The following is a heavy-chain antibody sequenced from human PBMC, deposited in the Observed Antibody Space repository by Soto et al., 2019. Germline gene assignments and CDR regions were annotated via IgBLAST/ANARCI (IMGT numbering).Heavy chain of an antibody. CDR3: ARDYYDSSGYGQQSVYGMDV. Sequence: ASVKVSCKASGGTFSSYAISWVRQAPGQGLEWMGGIIPIFGTANYAQKFQGRVTITADESTSTAYMELSSLRSEDTAVYYCARDYYDSSGYGQQSVYGMDVWGQGTTVTVSS. J-gene: IGHJ6*02. CDR1: GGTFSSYA. CDR2: IIPIFGTA. D-gene: IGHD3-22*01. V-gene: IGHV1-69*13.